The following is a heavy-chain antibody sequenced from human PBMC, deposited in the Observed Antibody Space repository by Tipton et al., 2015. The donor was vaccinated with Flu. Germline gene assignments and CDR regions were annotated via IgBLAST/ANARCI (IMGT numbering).Heavy chain of an antibody. J-gene: IGHJ5*02. CDR3: ARRDYSNYVSDPKSWFDP. D-gene: IGHD4-11*01. V-gene: IGHV4-34*01. Sequence: TLSLTCAVYGGSFRGYHWSWIRQSPGRGLEWMGEINPGGRTNYNPSLKSRVTISIDTSKNQFSLNMRSVTAADMAVYYCARRDYSNYVSDPKSWFDPWGQGTLVAVSS. CDR1: GGSFRGYH. CDR2: INPGGRT.